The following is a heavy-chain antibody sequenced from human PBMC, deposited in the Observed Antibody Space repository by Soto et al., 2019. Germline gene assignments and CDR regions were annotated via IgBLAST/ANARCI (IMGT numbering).Heavy chain of an antibody. D-gene: IGHD2-15*01. Sequence: QVQLVESGGGVVQPGRSLRLSCAASGFTFSSYGMHWVRQAPGKGLEGVAVISYDGSNKYYAASVKGRFTISRDNSKNTLYLQMNSLRAEDTAVYYCAKDPCSGGSCYFDYWGQGTLVTVSS. V-gene: IGHV3-30*18. CDR1: GFTFSSYG. CDR3: AKDPCSGGSCYFDY. J-gene: IGHJ4*02. CDR2: ISYDGSNK.